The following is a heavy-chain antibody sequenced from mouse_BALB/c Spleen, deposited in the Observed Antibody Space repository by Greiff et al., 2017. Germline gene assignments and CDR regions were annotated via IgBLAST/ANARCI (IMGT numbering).Heavy chain of an antibody. J-gene: IGHJ4*01. V-gene: IGHV2-6-7*01. CDR2: IWGDGST. CDR3: AIIYYDYGGAMDD. D-gene: IGHD2-4*01. CDR1: GFSLTGYG. Sequence: VKLMESGPGLVAPSQSLSITCTVSGFSLTGYGVNWVRQPPGKGLEWLGMIWGDGSTDYNSALKSRLSISKDNSKSQVFLKMNSLQTDDTARYYCAIIYYDYGGAMDDWGQGTSVTVSS.